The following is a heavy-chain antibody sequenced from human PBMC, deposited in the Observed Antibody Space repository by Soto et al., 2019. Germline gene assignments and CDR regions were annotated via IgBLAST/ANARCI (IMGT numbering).Heavy chain of an antibody. CDR1: GFTFSSYS. Sequence: VQLVESGGGLVKPGGSLRLSCAASGFTFSSYSMNWVRQAPGKGLEWVSSISSSSSYIYYADSVKGRFTISRDNAKNSRYLQMNSLRAEDTAVYYCARGSSSGWYYYYGMDVWGQGTTVTVSS. CDR2: ISSSSSYI. CDR3: ARGSSSGWYYYYGMDV. D-gene: IGHD6-19*01. J-gene: IGHJ6*02. V-gene: IGHV3-21*01.